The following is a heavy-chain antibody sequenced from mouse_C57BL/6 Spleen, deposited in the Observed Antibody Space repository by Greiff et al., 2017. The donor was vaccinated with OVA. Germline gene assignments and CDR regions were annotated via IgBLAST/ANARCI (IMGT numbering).Heavy chain of an antibody. J-gene: IGHJ1*03. CDR1: GYTFTSYW. D-gene: IGHD1-1*01. CDR2: IHPNSGST. V-gene: IGHV1-64*01. CDR3: ARLHYYGSSCWYFDV. Sequence: QVQLQQPGAELVKPGASVKLSCKASGYTFTSYWMHWVKQRPGQGLEWIGMIHPNSGSTNYNEKFKSKATLTVDKSSSTAYMQLSSLTSEDSAVYYCARLHYYGSSCWYFDVWGTGTTVTVSS.